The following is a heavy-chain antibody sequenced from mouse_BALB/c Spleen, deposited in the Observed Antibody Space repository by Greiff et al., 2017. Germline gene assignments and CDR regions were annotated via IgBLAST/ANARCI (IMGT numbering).Heavy chain of an antibody. D-gene: IGHD1-1*01. CDR1: GFTFSSYG. CDR2: ISSGGSYT. V-gene: IGHV5-6*01. CDR3: ARRVSYGSSYYAMDY. J-gene: IGHJ4*01. Sequence: EVQRVESGGDLVKPGGSLKLSCAASGFTFSSYGMSWVRQTPDKRLEWVATISSGGSYTYYPDSVKGRFTISRDNAKNTLYLQMSSLKSEDTAMYYCARRVSYGSSYYAMDYWGQGTSVTVSS.